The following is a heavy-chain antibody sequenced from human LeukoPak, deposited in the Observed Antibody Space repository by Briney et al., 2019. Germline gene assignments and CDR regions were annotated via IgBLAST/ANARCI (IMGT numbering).Heavy chain of an antibody. CDR1: GGSISSYY. Sequence: SETLSLTCTVSGGSISSYYWSWIRQPPGKGLEWIGYIYYSGSTNYNPSLKSRVTISVDTSKNQFSLKLSSVTAADTAMYYCARHKDISAPVASFDYWGQGTLVTVSS. V-gene: IGHV4-59*08. D-gene: IGHD6-19*01. J-gene: IGHJ4*02. CDR3: ARHKDISAPVASFDY. CDR2: IYYSGST.